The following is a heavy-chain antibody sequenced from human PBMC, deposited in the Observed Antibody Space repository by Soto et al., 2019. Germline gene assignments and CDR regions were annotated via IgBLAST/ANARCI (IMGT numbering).Heavy chain of an antibody. CDR1: GFTFSSYA. J-gene: IGHJ4*02. CDR3: AIRGSGVYYYDSSGYYQLFDY. D-gene: IGHD3-22*01. Sequence: GGSLRLSCAASGFTFSSYAMSWVRQAPGKGLEWVSAISGSGGSTYYADSVKGRFTISRDNSKNTLYRQMNSLRAEDTAVYYCAIRGSGVYYYDSSGYYQLFDYWGQGTLVTVSS. CDR2: ISGSGGST. V-gene: IGHV3-23*01.